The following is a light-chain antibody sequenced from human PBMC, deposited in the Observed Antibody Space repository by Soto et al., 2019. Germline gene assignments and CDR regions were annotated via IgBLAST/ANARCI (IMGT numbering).Light chain of an antibody. V-gene: IGLV2-14*01. Sequence: QSVLTQPASVSGSPGQSITFSCTGTSSDVGGYNYVSWYQQHPGKAPKLMIYEVSNRPSGVSNRFSGSKSGNTASLTISGLQAEDEADYYCSSYTSSSTGVVFGGGTKVTVL. J-gene: IGLJ2*01. CDR2: EVS. CDR3: SSYTSSSTGVV. CDR1: SSDVGGYNY.